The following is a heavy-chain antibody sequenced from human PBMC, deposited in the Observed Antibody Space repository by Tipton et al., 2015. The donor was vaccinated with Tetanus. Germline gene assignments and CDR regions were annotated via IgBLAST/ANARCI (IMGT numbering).Heavy chain of an antibody. CDR3: ARDLRRYQQNNWFDP. CDR1: GDSISFYY. J-gene: IGHJ5*02. D-gene: IGHD2-2*01. V-gene: IGHV4-59*01. Sequence: TLSLTCTVSGDSISFYYWSWIRQPPGKGLEWIGYIYYSGNTKYNPSLKSRVTMSVDTSKNQFSLNLTSATPADTAVYYCARDLRRYQQNNWFDPWGQGTLVTVSS. CDR2: IYYSGNT.